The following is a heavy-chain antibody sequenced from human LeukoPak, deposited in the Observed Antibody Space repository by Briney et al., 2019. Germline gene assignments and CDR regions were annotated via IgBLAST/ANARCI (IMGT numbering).Heavy chain of an antibody. CDR1: GFTFSSYG. Sequence: GGSLRLSCAASGFTFSSYGMNWVRQAPGKGLEWVSYISSDSSTIYYADSVKGRFTISRDNAKNSLYLQMNSLRTEDTAVYYCARGYCSSTSCYKNWFDPWGQGTLVTVSS. D-gene: IGHD2-2*02. CDR2: ISSDSSTI. J-gene: IGHJ5*02. V-gene: IGHV3-48*04. CDR3: ARGYCSSTSCYKNWFDP.